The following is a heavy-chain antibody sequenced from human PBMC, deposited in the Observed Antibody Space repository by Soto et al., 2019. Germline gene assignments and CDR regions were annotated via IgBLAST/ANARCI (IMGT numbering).Heavy chain of an antibody. J-gene: IGHJ4*02. CDR2: LNPDGSEK. CDR1: GFTFSTYW. CDR3: ARDSGRFYIDY. D-gene: IGHD1-26*01. V-gene: IGHV3-7*04. Sequence: EVQLVESGGGLVQPGGSLRLSCAASGFTFSTYWMTWVRQAPGKGLEWVANLNPDGSEKHYVDSLKGRFTISRDNAKTSLYLQMNSLRAEDTAVYYCARDSGRFYIDYWGQGTLVTVSS.